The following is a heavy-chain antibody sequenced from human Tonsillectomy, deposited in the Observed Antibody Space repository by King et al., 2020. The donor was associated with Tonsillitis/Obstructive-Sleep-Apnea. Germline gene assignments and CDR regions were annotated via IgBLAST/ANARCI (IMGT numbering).Heavy chain of an antibody. Sequence: VQLQQWGAGLLKPSETLSLTCAVYVGSFSDFYWNWIRQPPGKGLEGIGDISHSGSTNYNPSLKSRVTISVDTSKNQFSLKLSFVTAADTSVYYCARGDPTYPEAFDYWGQGTLVTVSS. CDR2: ISHSGST. CDR1: VGSFSDFY. D-gene: IGHD2-2*01. V-gene: IGHV4-34*01. CDR3: ARGDPTYPEAFDY. J-gene: IGHJ4*02.